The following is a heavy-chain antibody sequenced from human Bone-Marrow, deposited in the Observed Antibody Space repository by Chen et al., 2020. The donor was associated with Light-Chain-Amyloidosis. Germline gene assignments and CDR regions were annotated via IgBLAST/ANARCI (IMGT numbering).Heavy chain of an antibody. Sequence: EVQLVESGGGLVQLGGSLRLSCAASGFTLSSHRMHWVRQGPGKGLVWVARINYDGSSLNYADSVRGRFVISRDNAKNTLYLQMNSLGVDDTAFYYCTREASSDDGFDFWGQGTVVTVSS. CDR1: GFTLSSHR. D-gene: IGHD6-19*01. CDR2: INYDGSSL. V-gene: IGHV3-74*01. J-gene: IGHJ3*01. CDR3: TREASSDDGFDF.